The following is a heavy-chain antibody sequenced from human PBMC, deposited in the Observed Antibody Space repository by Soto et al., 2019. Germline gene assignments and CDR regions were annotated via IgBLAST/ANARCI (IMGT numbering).Heavy chain of an antibody. V-gene: IGHV3-74*01. CDR3: ARDRDYDFWRGYPKNSYYYGMDV. J-gene: IGHJ6*02. D-gene: IGHD3-3*01. Sequence: PGGSLRLSCAASGFTFSSYWMHWVRQAPGKGLVWVSRINSDGSSTSYADSVKGRFTISRDNAKNTLYLQMNSLRAEDTAVYYCARDRDYDFWRGYPKNSYYYGMDVWGQGTTVTVSS. CDR2: INSDGSST. CDR1: GFTFSSYW.